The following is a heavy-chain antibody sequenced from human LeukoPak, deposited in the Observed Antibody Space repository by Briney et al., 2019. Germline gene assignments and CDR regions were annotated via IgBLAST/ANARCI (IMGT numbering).Heavy chain of an antibody. J-gene: IGHJ5*02. CDR1: GFTFSSYA. CDR2: ISYDGSNK. V-gene: IGHV3-30-3*01. D-gene: IGHD6-13*01. Sequence: GGSLRLSYAASGFTFSSYAMHWVRQAPGKGLEWVAVISYDGSNKYYADSVKGRFTISRDNSKNTLYLQMNSLRAEDTAVYYCASETGSSSWYMWFDPWGQGTLVTVSS. CDR3: ASETGSSSWYMWFDP.